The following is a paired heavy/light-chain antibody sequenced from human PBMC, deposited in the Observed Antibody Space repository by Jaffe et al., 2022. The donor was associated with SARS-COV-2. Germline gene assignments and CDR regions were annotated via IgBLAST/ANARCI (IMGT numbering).Light chain of an antibody. CDR1: QSISNSH. J-gene: IGKJ4*01. V-gene: IGKV3-20*01. CDR2: GAS. CDR3: QQYGSSPELT. Sequence: EIVLTQSPGTLSLSPGETVTLSCRASQSISNSHLAWYQQKPGQAPRLLIYGASIRASGFADRFSGSGSGTDFTLTISRLEPEDFAVYYCQQYGSSPELTFGGGTKVEI.
Heavy chain of an antibody. J-gene: IGHJ6*03. V-gene: IGHV5-51*01. CDR1: GYFFSKYW. CDR3: ARLQVLERRPDHFYFLDA. Sequence: EVQLEQSGAEVKKPGESLKISCKGSGYFFSKYWIGWVRQMPGKGLEWMGIIYPGDSDTRYSPSFLGQVTISADKSISTAYLQWSSLKASDTAMYYCARLQVLERRPDHFYFLDAWGKGTSVTVSS. CDR2: IYPGDSDT. D-gene: IGHD1-1*01.